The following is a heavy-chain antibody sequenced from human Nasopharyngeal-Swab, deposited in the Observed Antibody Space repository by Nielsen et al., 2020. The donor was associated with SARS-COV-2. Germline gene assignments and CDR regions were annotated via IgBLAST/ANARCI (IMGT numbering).Heavy chain of an antibody. CDR2: IIPIFGTA. J-gene: IGHJ4*02. V-gene: IGHV1-69*13. CDR3: ATQGRDGYNLAAPYYFDY. Sequence: SVKVSCKASGGTFSSYALSWVRQAPGQGLEWMGGIIPIFGTANYAQQFQGRVTITADESTSTAYMELSSLRSEDTAVYYCATQGRDGYNLAAPYYFDYWGQGTLVTVSS. D-gene: IGHD5-24*01. CDR1: GGTFSSYA.